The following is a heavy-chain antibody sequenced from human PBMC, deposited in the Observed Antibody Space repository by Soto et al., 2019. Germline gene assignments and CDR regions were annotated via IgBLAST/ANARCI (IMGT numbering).Heavy chain of an antibody. CDR3: AKAGRYYDSSGYYYEPFVY. CDR2: ISCSGGST. J-gene: IGHJ4*02. Sequence: EVQLLESGGGLVQPGGSLRLSCAASGFTFSSYAMSWVRQAPGKGLEWVSAISCSGGSTYYADSEKGRFTISKDNSKNTLYLQMDSLRAEDTAVYYCAKAGRYYDSSGYYYEPFVYWGQGTLVTVSS. D-gene: IGHD3-22*01. V-gene: IGHV3-23*01. CDR1: GFTFSSYA.